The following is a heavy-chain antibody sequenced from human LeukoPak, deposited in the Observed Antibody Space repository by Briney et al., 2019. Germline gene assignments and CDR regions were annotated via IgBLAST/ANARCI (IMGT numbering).Heavy chain of an antibody. D-gene: IGHD3/OR15-3a*01. CDR1: GGSISSYF. V-gene: IGHV4-4*07. Sequence: PSETLSLTCTVSGGSISSYFWTWIRQPAGKGLEWIGRIYPSGNTNYNPSLKSRVSMSVDTSKNQFSLNLTSVTAADTAVYYCAWDWTYYFDMAVWGQGTTVTVSS. J-gene: IGHJ6*02. CDR2: IYPSGNT. CDR3: AWDWTYYFDMAV.